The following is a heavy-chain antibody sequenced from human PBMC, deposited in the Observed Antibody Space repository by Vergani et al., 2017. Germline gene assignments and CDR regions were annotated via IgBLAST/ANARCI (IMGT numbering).Heavy chain of an antibody. Sequence: EVQLVQSGGGLVKPGGSLRLSCAASGFTFSTYTMNWVRQAPGKGLEWLSSITPGSDYIYYADSVKGRFTLSRDNAKNSLYLQMNSLEVEDTAVYYCARDVSGNYYNDWGQGTLVTVSS. CDR2: ITPGSDYI. V-gene: IGHV3-21*01. D-gene: IGHD1-26*01. CDR1: GFTFSTYT. J-gene: IGHJ1*01. CDR3: ARDVSGNYYND.